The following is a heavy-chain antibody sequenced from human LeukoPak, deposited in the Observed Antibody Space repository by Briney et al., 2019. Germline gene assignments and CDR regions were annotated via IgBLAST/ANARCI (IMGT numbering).Heavy chain of an antibody. J-gene: IGHJ4*02. D-gene: IGHD2-8*01. CDR1: GFTFRSYE. CDR2: ISSSGSTI. Sequence: GGSLRLSCAASGFTFRSYEMNWVRQAPGKGLEWVSYISSSGSTIYYADSVKGRFTISRDNAKNSLYLQMNSLRAEDTAVYYCARRGYCTNGVCYSLDYWGQGTLVTVSS. CDR3: ARRGYCTNGVCYSLDY. V-gene: IGHV3-48*03.